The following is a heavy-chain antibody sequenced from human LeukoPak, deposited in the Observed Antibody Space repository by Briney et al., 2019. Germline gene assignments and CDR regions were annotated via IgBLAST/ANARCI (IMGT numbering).Heavy chain of an antibody. V-gene: IGHV4-59*08. D-gene: IGHD3-10*01. CDR2: VYHDGTT. CDR1: GGSISDYY. J-gene: IGHJ4*02. Sequence: SETLSPTCTVSGGSISDYYWTWIRRPPGKGLEWIGYVYHDGTTYYNPSLRSRVTISVDRSKNQFSLKLSSVTAADTAVYYCARVFTGNWGQGTLVTVSS. CDR3: ARVFTGN.